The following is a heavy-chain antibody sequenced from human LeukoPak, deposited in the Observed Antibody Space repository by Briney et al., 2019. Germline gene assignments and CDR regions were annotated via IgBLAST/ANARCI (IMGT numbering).Heavy chain of an antibody. V-gene: IGHV3-53*01. CDR1: GFTVITNY. CDR3: ARGGSSWSALNYFDY. D-gene: IGHD6-13*01. CDR2: IYTDGST. Sequence: PGGSLRLSCAASGFTVITNYMSWVRQAPGKGLQWVSVIYTDGSTYYADSVKDRFTISRDNSKNTLYLRINSLRAEDTAVYYCARGGSSWSALNYFDYWGQGTLVTVSS. J-gene: IGHJ4*02.